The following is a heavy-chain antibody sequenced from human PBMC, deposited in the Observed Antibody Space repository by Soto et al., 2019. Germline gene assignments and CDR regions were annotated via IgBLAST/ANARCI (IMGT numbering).Heavy chain of an antibody. V-gene: IGHV4-39*01. CDR2: IYYSGST. Sequence: SETLSLTCTVSGGSISSSSYYWGWIRQPPGKGLEWIGSIYYSGSTYYNPSLKSRVTMSVDTSKNQFSLKLTSVTAADTAIYYCARHGRGAVTTSDHFDFWGQGTLVTVSS. CDR1: GGSISSSSYY. J-gene: IGHJ4*02. D-gene: IGHD4-17*01. CDR3: ARHGRGAVTTSDHFDF.